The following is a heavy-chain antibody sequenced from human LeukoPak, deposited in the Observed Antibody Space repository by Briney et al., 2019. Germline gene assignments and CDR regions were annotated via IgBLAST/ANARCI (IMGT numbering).Heavy chain of an antibody. D-gene: IGHD1-1*01. V-gene: IGHV3-7*01. J-gene: IGHJ4*02. CDR1: GFIFSNYW. CDR2: IKQDGSEK. CDR3: ARAEGLERPDY. Sequence: PGGSLRLSCAASGFIFSNYWMSWVRQAPGKGLEWVANIKQDGSEKFYVDSVKGRFTISRDNAKNSLYLQMNSLRAEDTAVYYCARAEGLERPDYWGQGTLVTVSS.